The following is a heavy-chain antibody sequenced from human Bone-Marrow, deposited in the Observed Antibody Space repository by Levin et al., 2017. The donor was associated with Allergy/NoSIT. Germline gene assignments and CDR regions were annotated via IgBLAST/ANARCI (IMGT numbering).Heavy chain of an antibody. CDR3: ARGGRGYWYFDL. Sequence: GESLKISCKGSGYSFTSYWISWVRQMPGKGLEWMGRIDPSDSYTNYSPSFQGHVTISADKSISTAYLQWSSLKASDTAMYYCARGGRGYWYFDLWGRGTLVTVSS. CDR2: IDPSDSYT. J-gene: IGHJ2*01. V-gene: IGHV5-10-1*01. CDR1: GYSFTSYW. D-gene: IGHD3-16*01.